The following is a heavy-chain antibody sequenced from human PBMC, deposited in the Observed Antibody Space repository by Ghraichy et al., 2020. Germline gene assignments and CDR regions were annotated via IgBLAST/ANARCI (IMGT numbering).Heavy chain of an antibody. V-gene: IGHV5-51*01. CDR1: GYTFTSYW. CDR2: IYPGDSDT. CDR3: ARRPSYYYGLDV. J-gene: IGHJ6*02. Sequence: GESLNISCKASGYTFTSYWIGWVRQMPGKGLEWMGIIYPGDSDTRYSPSFQGQVTISAYKSISTAYLQLSSLKSSDTAMYYCARRPSYYYGLDVWGQGTTVTVSS.